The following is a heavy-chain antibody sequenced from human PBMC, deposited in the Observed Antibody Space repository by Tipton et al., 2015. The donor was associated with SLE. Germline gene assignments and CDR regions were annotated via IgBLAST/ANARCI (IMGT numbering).Heavy chain of an antibody. CDR1: GGSIRSYY. D-gene: IGHD3-3*02. CDR2: IYHSGIT. V-gene: IGHV4-59*01. CDR3: ARGPPFMEWERNWFDP. J-gene: IGHJ5*02. Sequence: TLSLTCTVSGGSIRSYYWTWIRQPPGKRLEWIAYIYHSGITNYNPSLQSRVTISVDRSKNQFSLKLTSVTAADTAVYYCARGPPFMEWERNWFDPWCQGTQVTVSS.